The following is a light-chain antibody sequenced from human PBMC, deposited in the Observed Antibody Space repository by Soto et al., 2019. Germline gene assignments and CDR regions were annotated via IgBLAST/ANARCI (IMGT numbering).Light chain of an antibody. V-gene: IGKV1-33*01. J-gene: IGKJ3*01. CDR1: LDISSY. Sequence: DIQMTQSPSSLSASVGDRVTITCQASLDISSYVSWYKQKPGKAPKLLIYGASNLHTGVPSRFSGGGSGTNYTFTIISLQPEEIVTYYCQQHDNLPFTFGRGTKVDIK. CDR3: QQHDNLPFT. CDR2: GAS.